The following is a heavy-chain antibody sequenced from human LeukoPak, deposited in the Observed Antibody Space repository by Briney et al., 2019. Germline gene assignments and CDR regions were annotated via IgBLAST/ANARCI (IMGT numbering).Heavy chain of an antibody. CDR1: GFTFSSYA. CDR2: ISYDGSNK. Sequence: PGRSLRLSCAASGFTFSSYAIHWVRQAPGKGLEWVAVISYDGSNKYYADSVKGRFTISRDNSKNTLYLQMNSLRAEDTAVYYCARLVVSYYGMDVWGQGTTVTVSS. V-gene: IGHV3-30-3*01. D-gene: IGHD6-6*01. J-gene: IGHJ6*02. CDR3: ARLVVSYYGMDV.